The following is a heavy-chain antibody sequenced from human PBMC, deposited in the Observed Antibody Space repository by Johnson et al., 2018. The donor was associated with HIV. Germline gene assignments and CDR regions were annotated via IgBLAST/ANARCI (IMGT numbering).Heavy chain of an antibody. CDR3: ARDPRAYYDFWSGPYDAFDI. CDR2: INWNGGSS. J-gene: IGHJ3*02. CDR1: GFSFDDYG. D-gene: IGHD3-3*01. Sequence: EVQVVEFGGGVVRPGGSLRLSCAASGFSFDDYGMSWVRQVPGKGLEWVSGINWNGGSSGYADSVKARFTISRDNAKISLYLQMNRLRAEDTAVYYCARDPRAYYDFWSGPYDAFDIWGQGTMVTVSS. V-gene: IGHV3-20*04.